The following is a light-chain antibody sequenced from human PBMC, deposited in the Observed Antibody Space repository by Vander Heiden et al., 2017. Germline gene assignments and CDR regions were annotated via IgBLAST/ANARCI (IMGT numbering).Light chain of an antibody. CDR1: HDVNSNF. Sequence: DIVLNHSPNTLSLSPGDRATVACSASHDVNSNFLAWYQQKPGQAPRLLMSGTSTRATGVPDRFSGGGSGTDFTLTVNRLESEDCAVYFCQQYGTSPVTFGQGTRLELK. J-gene: IGKJ5*01. V-gene: IGKV3-20*01. CDR3: QQYGTSPVT. CDR2: GTS.